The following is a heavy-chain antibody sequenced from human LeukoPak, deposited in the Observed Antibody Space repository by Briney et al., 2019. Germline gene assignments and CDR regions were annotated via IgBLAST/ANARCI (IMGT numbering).Heavy chain of an antibody. CDR2: ISGSGGST. V-gene: IGHV3-23*01. J-gene: IGHJ4*02. D-gene: IGHD2-15*01. CDR1: GFTFSSYA. CDR3: AKSAGYCSGASCYLSGGAFYYFDY. Sequence: GGSLRLSCAASGFTFSSYAMTWVRQAPGQGLEWVSAISGSGGSTYYADSVKGRFTISRDNSKNTLYLQMNSLRAEDTAVYYCAKSAGYCSGASCYLSGGAFYYFDYWGQGTLVTVSS.